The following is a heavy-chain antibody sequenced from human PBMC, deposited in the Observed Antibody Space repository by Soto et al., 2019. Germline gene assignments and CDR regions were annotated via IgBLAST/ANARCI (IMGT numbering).Heavy chain of an antibody. CDR1: GGSISSSSYY. J-gene: IGHJ5*02. CDR3: ARVLRFLEAYNWFDP. V-gene: IGHV4-39*02. D-gene: IGHD3-3*01. Sequence: SETLSLTCTVSGGSISSSSYYWGWIRQPPGKGLEWIGSIYYSGSTYYKPSLKSRVTISVDTSKNQFSLKLSSVTAADTAVYYCARVLRFLEAYNWFDPWGQGTLVTVSS. CDR2: IYYSGST.